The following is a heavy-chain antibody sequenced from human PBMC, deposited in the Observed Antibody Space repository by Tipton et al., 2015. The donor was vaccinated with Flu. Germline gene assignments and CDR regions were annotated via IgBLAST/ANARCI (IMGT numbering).Heavy chain of an antibody. J-gene: IGHJ6*02. CDR1: GFTFSGSA. D-gene: IGHD3-22*01. CDR3: TRHAEIQANYDSSGYETLYGMDV. CDR2: IRSKANNYAT. V-gene: IGHV3-73*01. Sequence: SLRLSCAASGFTFSGSAMHWVRQASGKGLEWVGRIRSKANNYATAYAASVKGRFTISRDDSKNTAYLQMNSLKTEDTAVYYCTRHAEIQANYDSSGYETLYGMDVWGQGTTVTVSS.